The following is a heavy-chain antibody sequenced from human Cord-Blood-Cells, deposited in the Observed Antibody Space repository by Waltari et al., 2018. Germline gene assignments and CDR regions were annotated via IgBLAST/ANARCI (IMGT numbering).Heavy chain of an antibody. V-gene: IGHV4-39*01. CDR1: GGSISSSSYY. D-gene: IGHD1-1*01. Sequence: QLQLQESGPGLVKPSETLSLTCTVSGGSISSSSYYWGWIRQPPGKGLEWIGSIYYSGSTYYNPSLKSRVTISVDTSKNQFSLKLSSVTAADTAVYYCARLGLESGDAFDIWGQGTMVTVSS. CDR2: IYYSGST. J-gene: IGHJ3*02. CDR3: ARLGLESGDAFDI.